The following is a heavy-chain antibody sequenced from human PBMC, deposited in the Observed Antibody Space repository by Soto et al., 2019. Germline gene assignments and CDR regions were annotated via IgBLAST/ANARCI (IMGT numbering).Heavy chain of an antibody. Sequence: ASVKVSCKASGYTFTSYDINWVRQATGQGLEWMGWMNPNSGNTNYAQKFQGRVTVTTDTSTSTAYMELRSLRSDDTAVYYCARDSQHVWFDPWGQGTPVTVSS. J-gene: IGHJ5*02. CDR3: ARDSQHVWFDP. CDR1: GYTFTSYD. CDR2: MNPNSGNT. V-gene: IGHV1-8*01. D-gene: IGHD6-13*01.